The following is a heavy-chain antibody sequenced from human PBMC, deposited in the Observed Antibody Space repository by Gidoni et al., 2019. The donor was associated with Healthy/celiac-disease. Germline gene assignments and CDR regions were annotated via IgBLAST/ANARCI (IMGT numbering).Heavy chain of an antibody. CDR3: AKDPNVLRFLEWLPSFDY. CDR2: ISYDGSNK. D-gene: IGHD3-3*01. V-gene: IGHV3-30*18. J-gene: IGHJ4*02. CDR1: GFTFSSYG. Sequence: QVQLVESGGGVVQPGRSLRLSCAASGFTFSSYGMHWVRQAPGKGLEWVAVISYDGSNKYYADSVKGRFTISRDNSKNTLYLQMNSLRAEDTAVYYCAKDPNVLRFLEWLPSFDYWGQGTLVTVSS.